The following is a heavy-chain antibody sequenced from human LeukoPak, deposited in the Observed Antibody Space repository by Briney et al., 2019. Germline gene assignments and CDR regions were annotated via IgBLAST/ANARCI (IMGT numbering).Heavy chain of an antibody. Sequence: SVKVSCRASGGTFSSPAISWVRQAPGQGLEWMGRIIPIFDTINYAQKFQGRVTISTDESTSTSYMELSSLRSEDTAVYYCAKEILSGRGVYYFDSWGQGTQVTVSS. CDR1: GGTFSSPA. V-gene: IGHV1-69*05. D-gene: IGHD2-8*01. CDR2: IIPIFDTI. CDR3: AKEILSGRGVYYFDS. J-gene: IGHJ4*01.